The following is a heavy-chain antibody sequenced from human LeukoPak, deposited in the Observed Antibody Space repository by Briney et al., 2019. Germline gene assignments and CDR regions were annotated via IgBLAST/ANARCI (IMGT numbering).Heavy chain of an antibody. CDR2: ISSTGGTT. J-gene: IGHJ6*03. V-gene: IGHV3-23*01. CDR1: GFTFDDYG. CDR3: AGSSYYYYYMDV. Sequence: GGSLRLSCAASGFTFDDYGMSWVRQAPGKGLEWVSSISSTGGTTYYADSVKGRFTISRDNSKNTLYLQMNSLRAEDTAVYYCAGSSYYYYYMDVWGKGTTVTISS.